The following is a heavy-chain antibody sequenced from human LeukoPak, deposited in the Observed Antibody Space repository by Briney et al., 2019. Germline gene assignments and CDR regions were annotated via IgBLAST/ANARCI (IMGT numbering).Heavy chain of an antibody. J-gene: IGHJ3*02. Sequence: PGGSLRLSCAASGFTFSSHWMSWVRQAPGNGLEWVANIKQDGSEKYYVDPVKGRFTISRDNAKNSLYLQMNSLRAEGTAVYYCARLRDDALDIWGQGTMVTVSS. V-gene: IGHV3-7*01. CDR1: GFTFSSHW. CDR2: IKQDGSEK. CDR3: ARLRDDALDI.